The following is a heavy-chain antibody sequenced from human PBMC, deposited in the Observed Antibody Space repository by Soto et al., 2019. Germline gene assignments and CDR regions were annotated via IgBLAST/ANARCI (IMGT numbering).Heavy chain of an antibody. V-gene: IGHV5-51*01. CDR3: ARQGGLYCSSSSCYFDY. CDR2: IYPGDSDT. J-gene: IGHJ4*02. D-gene: IGHD2-2*01. Sequence: GESLMISCKGSGYIFTSYLLGWVRQMPGKGLEWMGIIYPGDSDTRYSPSFQGQITITADKTISTACLQWSSLRASDTAMYACARQGGLYCSSSSCYFDYWGQGTLVTVSS. CDR1: GYIFTSYL.